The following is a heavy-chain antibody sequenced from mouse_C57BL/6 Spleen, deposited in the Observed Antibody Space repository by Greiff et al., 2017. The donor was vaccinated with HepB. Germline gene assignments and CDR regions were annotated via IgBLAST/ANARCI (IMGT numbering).Heavy chain of an antibody. CDR1: GYTFTEYT. CDR2: FYPGSGSI. CDR3: ARHEKVGLRPLYAMDY. V-gene: IGHV1-62-2*01. Sequence: QVQLQQSGAELVKPGASVKLSCKASGYTFTEYTIHWVKQRSGQGLEWIGWFYPGSGSIKYNEKFKDKATLTADKSSSTVYMELSRLTSEDSAVYFGARHEKVGLRPLYAMDYWGQGTSVTVSS. J-gene: IGHJ4*01. D-gene: IGHD2-4*01.